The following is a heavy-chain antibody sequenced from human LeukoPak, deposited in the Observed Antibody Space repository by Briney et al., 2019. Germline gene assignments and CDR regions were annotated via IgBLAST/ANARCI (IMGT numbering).Heavy chain of an antibody. J-gene: IGHJ4*02. CDR3: ARSESMVRGRGVIEYFDY. D-gene: IGHD3-10*01. CDR2: IYPGDSDT. CDR1: GYSFSSYW. V-gene: IGHV5-51*01. Sequence: GESLKISCKGSGYSFSSYWIGWARQMPGKGLEWMGIIYPGDSDTRYSPSFQGQVTISADKSISTAYLQWSSLKASDTAMYYCARSESMVRGRGVIEYFDYWGQGTLVTVSS.